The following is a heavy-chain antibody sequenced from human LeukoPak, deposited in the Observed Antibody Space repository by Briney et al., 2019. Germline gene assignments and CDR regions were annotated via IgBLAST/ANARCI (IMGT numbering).Heavy chain of an antibody. D-gene: IGHD6-13*01. V-gene: IGHV4-34*01. J-gene: IGHJ5*02. Sequence: SETLSLTCAVYGGSFSGYYWSWIRQPPGKGLEWIGEINHSGNTNYNPSLKSRVTISVDTSKNQFSLKLSSVTAADTAVYYCARGRPRYSSSWYWFDPWGQGTLVTVSS. CDR2: INHSGNT. CDR3: ARGRPRYSSSWYWFDP. CDR1: GGSFSGYY.